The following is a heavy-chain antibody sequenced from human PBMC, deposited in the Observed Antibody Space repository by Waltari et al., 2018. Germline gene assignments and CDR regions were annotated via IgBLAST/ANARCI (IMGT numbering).Heavy chain of an antibody. CDR2: IDNGYGRGT. Sequence: EVQLVESGGGLVQPGGSLRLSWEASGFIFSTYWMHWVRQGPGKGLVWVSRIDNGYGRGTSYADSVKGRFTISRDNAKNTLYLQMNSLRAEDTGVYYCARDHYYSKDVWGTGTTVTVSS. CDR1: GFIFSTYW. CDR3: ARDHYYSKDV. V-gene: IGHV3-74*01. J-gene: IGHJ6*04.